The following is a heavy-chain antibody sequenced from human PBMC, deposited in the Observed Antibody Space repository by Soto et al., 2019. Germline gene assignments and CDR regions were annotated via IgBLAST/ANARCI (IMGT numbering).Heavy chain of an antibody. D-gene: IGHD3-22*01. CDR2: INPSGGST. CDR1: GYTFTSYY. Sequence: ASVKVSCKASGYTFTSYYMHWVRQAPGQGLEWMGIINPSGGSTSYAQKFQGRVTMTRDTSTSTVYMELSSLRSEDTAVYYCARDDSPSSGRRYDAFDIWGQGTMVTVS. J-gene: IGHJ3*02. V-gene: IGHV1-46*01. CDR3: ARDDSPSSGRRYDAFDI.